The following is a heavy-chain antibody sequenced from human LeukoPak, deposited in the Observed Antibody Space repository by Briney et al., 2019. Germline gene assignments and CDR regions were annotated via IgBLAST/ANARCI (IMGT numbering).Heavy chain of an antibody. CDR3: ASEMGY. CDR2: IYYSGST. D-gene: IGHD5-24*01. J-gene: IGHJ4*02. V-gene: IGHV4-59*01. CDR1: GGSISSYY. Sequence: SETLSLTCTVSGGSISSYYWSWIRQPPGKGLEWIGYIYYSGSTNYNPSLKSRVTISVDTSKNQFSLKLSSVTAADPAVYYCASEMGYWGQGTLVTVSS.